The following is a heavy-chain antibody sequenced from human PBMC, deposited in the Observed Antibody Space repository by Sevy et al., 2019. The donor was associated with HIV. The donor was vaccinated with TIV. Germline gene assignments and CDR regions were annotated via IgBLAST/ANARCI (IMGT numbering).Heavy chain of an antibody. CDR1: GFTFSNAW. J-gene: IGHJ5*02. CDR2: IKSKTDGGTT. Sequence: GVSLRLSCAASGFTFSNAWMSWVRQAPGKGLEWVGRIKSKTDGGTTDYAAPVKGRFTISRDDSKNTLYLQMNSLKTEATAVYYCTTDLWGRGYSYAPIFAYNWFDPWGQGTLVTVSS. D-gene: IGHD5-18*01. CDR3: TTDLWGRGYSYAPIFAYNWFDP. V-gene: IGHV3-15*01.